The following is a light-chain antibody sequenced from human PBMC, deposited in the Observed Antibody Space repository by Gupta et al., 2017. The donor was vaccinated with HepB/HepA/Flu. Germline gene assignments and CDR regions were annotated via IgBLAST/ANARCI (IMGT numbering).Light chain of an antibody. J-gene: IGLJ2*01. CDR1: SSDVGSYNL. V-gene: IGLV2-23*02. Sequence: SALTQPASVSGSPGQSITISCTGTSSDVGSYNLVSWYQQHPGQAPKLMIYEVSKRPSGVANRFSGSKSGTTASLTISGLQAEDEADYYCCSYAGSSTVVVFGGGTKLTVL. CDR2: EVS. CDR3: CSYAGSSTVVV.